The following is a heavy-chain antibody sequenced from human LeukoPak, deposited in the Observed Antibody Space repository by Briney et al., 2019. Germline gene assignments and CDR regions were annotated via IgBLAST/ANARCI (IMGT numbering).Heavy chain of an antibody. J-gene: IGHJ4*02. Sequence: SETLSLTCAVYVGPFSDYYWAWIRQPPGKGLEWIGEINHSGTTNYSPSLKSRVTISLDTSKNQCSLKLSSVTAADTAVYYCARGPRNYYDSSGYKSYFDYWGQGTLVTVSS. CDR3: ARGPRNYYDSSGYKSYFDY. CDR1: VGPFSDYY. D-gene: IGHD3-22*01. CDR2: INHSGTT. V-gene: IGHV4-34*01.